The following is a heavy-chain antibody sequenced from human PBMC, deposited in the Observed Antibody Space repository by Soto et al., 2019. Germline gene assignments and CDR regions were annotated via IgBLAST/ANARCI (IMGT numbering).Heavy chain of an antibody. Sequence: QVQLVQSGAEVKKPGASVKVSCKASGYTFTSYYLHCVRQAPGQGLEWMGVINPSGGGTSYAQKLQGRVTMTRDTSTSTVYMELSSLRSEDTAVYYCARVRGGELYDGMDVWGQGTTVTVSS. D-gene: IGHD3-10*01. CDR1: GYTFTSYY. CDR3: ARVRGGELYDGMDV. V-gene: IGHV1-46*01. J-gene: IGHJ6*02. CDR2: INPSGGGT.